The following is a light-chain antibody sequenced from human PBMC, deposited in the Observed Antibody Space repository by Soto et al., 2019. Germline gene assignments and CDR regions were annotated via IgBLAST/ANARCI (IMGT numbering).Light chain of an antibody. CDR2: DAS. CDR3: HQSDSLPFT. J-gene: IGKJ5*01. Sequence: DIQMTQSPSSLSASVGDRVTITCRASQDISNYLNWYQQRPGKAPKLLIYDASNLERGVPSRFSGTRSGTHFTFAITSLQPEDVATYYCHQSDSLPFTFGQGTRLEI. V-gene: IGKV1-33*01. CDR1: QDISNY.